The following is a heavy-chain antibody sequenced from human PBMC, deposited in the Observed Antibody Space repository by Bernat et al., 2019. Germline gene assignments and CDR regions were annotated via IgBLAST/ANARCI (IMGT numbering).Heavy chain of an antibody. D-gene: IGHD2-15*01. Sequence: QVQLQQWGAGLLKPSETLSLTCAVYGGSLSGYYWTWIRQPPGKGLEWIGHSSHSGSTIYNPSVKSRVTISVSTSKNPFFLKLSSVTAADTAVYYCARRDCSGGSCHLYFDYWGQGTLVTVSS. J-gene: IGHJ4*02. CDR1: GGSLSGYY. CDR3: ARRDCSGGSCHLYFDY. V-gene: IGHV4-34*01. CDR2: SSHSGST.